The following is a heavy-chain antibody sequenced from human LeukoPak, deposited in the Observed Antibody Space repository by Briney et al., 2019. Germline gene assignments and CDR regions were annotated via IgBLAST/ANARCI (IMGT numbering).Heavy chain of an antibody. V-gene: IGHV3-21*01. CDR2: ISSSSSYI. D-gene: IGHD3-9*01. CDR3: ARDERYFDWLLSRVPFDY. J-gene: IGHJ4*02. Sequence: GGSLRLSCEFTFNNYAVTWVRQAPGKGLEWVSSISSSSSYIYYADSVKGRFTISRDNAKNSLYLQMNSLRAEDTAVYYCARDERYFDWLLSRVPFDYWGQGTLVTVSS. CDR1: TFNNYA.